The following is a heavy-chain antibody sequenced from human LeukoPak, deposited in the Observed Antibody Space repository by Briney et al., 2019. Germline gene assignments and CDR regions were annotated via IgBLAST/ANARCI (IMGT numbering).Heavy chain of an antibody. J-gene: IGHJ4*02. V-gene: IGHV3-30*02. CDR3: AKDSRRYYGSGSYYNV. CDR1: GFTFSSYG. Sequence: GGSLRLSCAASGFTFSSYGMHWVRQAPGKGLEWVAFIRYDGSNKYYADSVKGRFTISRDNSKNTLYLQMNSLRAEDTAVYYCAKDSRRYYGSGSYYNVWGQGTLVTVSS. D-gene: IGHD3-10*01. CDR2: IRYDGSNK.